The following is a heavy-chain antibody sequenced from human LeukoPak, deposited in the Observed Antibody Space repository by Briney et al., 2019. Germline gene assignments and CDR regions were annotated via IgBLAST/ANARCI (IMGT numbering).Heavy chain of an antibody. CDR3: AVISATGT. CDR2: INPNSGGT. D-gene: IGHD6-13*01. J-gene: IGHJ5*02. Sequence: ASVKVSFKASGYTFTGYYMHWVRQAPGQGLEWMGWINPNSGGTNYAEKFQGRVTLTRDTSITTAYMDLSSLTSDDTAVYYCAVISATGTWGQGTLVTVSS. CDR1: GYTFTGYY. V-gene: IGHV1-2*02.